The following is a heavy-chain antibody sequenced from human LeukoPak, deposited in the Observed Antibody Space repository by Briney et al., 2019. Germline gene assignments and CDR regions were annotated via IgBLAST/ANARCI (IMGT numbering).Heavy chain of an antibody. J-gene: IGHJ6*03. V-gene: IGHV1-2*02. CDR2: INPTSGAT. Sequence: ASVKVSCKPSGYTFTVYYIHWVRQAPRQGLEWMGWINPTSGATNYAQKFQGRVTMTRDTSIGTAYMDLNGLRSDDTAVYFCARGVVAATFYYYMDVWGTGTTVTVSS. CDR3: ARGVVAATFYYYMDV. CDR1: GYTFTVYY. D-gene: IGHD2-15*01.